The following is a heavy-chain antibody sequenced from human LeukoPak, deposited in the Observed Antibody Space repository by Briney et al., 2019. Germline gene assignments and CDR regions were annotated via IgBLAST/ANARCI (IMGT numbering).Heavy chain of an antibody. CDR3: ARAVTLRGIDY. J-gene: IGHJ4*02. Sequence: ASXXVSCKASGYTFTSYDINWVRQATGQGLEWMGWMNPNSGNTGYAQKFQGRVTMTRNTSISTAYMELSSLRSEDTAVYYCARAVTLRGIDYWGQGTLVTVSS. D-gene: IGHD1-26*01. CDR2: MNPNSGNT. V-gene: IGHV1-8*01. CDR1: GYTFTSYD.